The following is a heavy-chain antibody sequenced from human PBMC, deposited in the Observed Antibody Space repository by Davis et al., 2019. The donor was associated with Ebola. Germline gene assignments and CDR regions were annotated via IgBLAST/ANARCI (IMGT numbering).Heavy chain of an antibody. Sequence: AASVTVSCNASGYTFTSYGISWVRQAPGQGLEWMGWISAFSGNTNYAQKLQGRVTMTTDTSTSTAYMELRSLRSDDTAVYYCARRDYGDYGAFWGQGTLVTVSS. CDR3: ARRDYGDYGAF. CDR1: GYTFTSYG. V-gene: IGHV1-18*01. J-gene: IGHJ4*02. CDR2: ISAFSGNT. D-gene: IGHD4-17*01.